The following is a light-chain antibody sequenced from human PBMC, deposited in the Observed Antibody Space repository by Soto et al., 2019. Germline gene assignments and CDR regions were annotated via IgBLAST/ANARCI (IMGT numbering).Light chain of an antibody. CDR2: DVN. J-gene: IGLJ3*02. V-gene: IGLV2-11*01. CDR1: SSDVGGYKY. Sequence: QSALTQPRSVSGSPGQSVTISCTGTSSDVGGYKYVSWYQQHPGEAPKLMTYDVNKRPSGVPDRFSGSKSGNTASLTISGLQADDDADYYCCSYAGSYTWVFGGGTQLTVL. CDR3: CSYAGSYTWV.